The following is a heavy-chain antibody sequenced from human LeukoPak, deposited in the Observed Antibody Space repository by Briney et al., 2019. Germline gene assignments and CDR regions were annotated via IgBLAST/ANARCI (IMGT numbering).Heavy chain of an antibody. D-gene: IGHD5-18*01. Sequence: GGSLRLSCAASGSTFDDYGMSWVRQAPGKGLEWVSCINWNGGSTGYADSVKGRFTISRDNAKNSLCLQMNSLRAVDTALYYSARSETAMVSHFDYWGQGTLVTVSS. CDR3: ARSETAMVSHFDY. CDR2: INWNGGST. CDR1: GSTFDDYG. V-gene: IGHV3-20*04. J-gene: IGHJ4*02.